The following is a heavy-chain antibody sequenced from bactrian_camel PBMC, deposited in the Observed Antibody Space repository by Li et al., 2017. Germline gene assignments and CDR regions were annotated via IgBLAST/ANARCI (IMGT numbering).Heavy chain of an antibody. D-gene: IGHD3*01. CDR2: MYSGESKT. Sequence: HVQLVESGGASVQVGGSLTLSCVASKNMKSMGWFRQAPGREREAVAQMYSGESKTYYANSVKGRFTISHDNAMRTLYLQMNNLKPEDTAMYYCVADCELRYDYFDFNVGSWGQGTQVTVS. CDR3: VADCELRYDYFDFNVGS. J-gene: IGHJ6*01. V-gene: IGHV3-3*01. CDR1: KNMKS.